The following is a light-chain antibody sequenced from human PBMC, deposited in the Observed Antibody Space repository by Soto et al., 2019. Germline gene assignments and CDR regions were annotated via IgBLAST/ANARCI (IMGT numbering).Light chain of an antibody. Sequence: EIFFTQSPGTLSLSPGERGTLSCRASQSVTTQLAWYQQKPGQAPRLLFYGASTGDTGLPARFSGSCSGTEFTLPINRLQAEDCEVYYCQQYYNWPRTFGQGTRLEIK. CDR1: QSVTTQ. J-gene: IGKJ5*01. CDR3: QQYYNWPRT. V-gene: IGKV3-15*01. CDR2: GAS.